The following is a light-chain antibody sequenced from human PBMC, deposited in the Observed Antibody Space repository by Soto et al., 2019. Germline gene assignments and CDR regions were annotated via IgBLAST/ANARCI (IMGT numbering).Light chain of an antibody. J-gene: IGKJ3*01. Sequence: ETVMTQSPATLSVSPGERPTLSCRASQSVSSNLAWYQQKPGQAPRLLIYDASTRATGIPARFSGSGSGTEFTPAISSLQSEDFAVYYGQQYNTWPLSFGAGTKVDIK. CDR2: DAS. CDR1: QSVSSN. V-gene: IGKV3-15*01. CDR3: QQYNTWPLS.